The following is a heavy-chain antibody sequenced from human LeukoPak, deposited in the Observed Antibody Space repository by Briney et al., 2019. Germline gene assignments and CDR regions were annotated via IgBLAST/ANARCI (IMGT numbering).Heavy chain of an antibody. J-gene: IGHJ4*02. D-gene: IGHD3-16*01. CDR1: GYSISSGYY. CDR3: ARKREFDYSYDYVWGGSIYYFDY. Sequence: SETLSLTCTVSGYSISSGYYWGWIRQPPGKGLEWIGSIYYSGSTYYNPSLKSRVTISVDTSKNQFSLKLSSVTAADTAVYYCARKREFDYSYDYVWGGSIYYFDYWGQGTLVTVSS. CDR2: IYYSGST. V-gene: IGHV4-38-2*02.